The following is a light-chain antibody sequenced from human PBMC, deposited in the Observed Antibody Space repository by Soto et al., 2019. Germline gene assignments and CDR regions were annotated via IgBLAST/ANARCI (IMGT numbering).Light chain of an antibody. J-gene: IGKJ2*01. CDR1: QSLVYSDGNTY. Sequence: DVVMTQSPLSLPVTLGQPASISCRSSQSLVYSDGNTYLNWFQQRPGQSPRRLIYKVSNRDSGVPDRFSGSGSGTDFTLKISRVEAEDVGVYYCMQGTHWPQGWTAPDIGQGTKLEIK. V-gene: IGKV2-30*01. CDR3: MQGTHWPQGWTAPD. CDR2: KVS.